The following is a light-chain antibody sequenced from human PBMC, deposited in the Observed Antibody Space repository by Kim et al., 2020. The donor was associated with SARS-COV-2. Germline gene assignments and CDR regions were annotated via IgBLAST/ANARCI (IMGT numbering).Light chain of an antibody. J-gene: IGLJ3*02. Sequence: SVKLTCTLGSGHSSYIIAWHQQQPGKAPRYLMKLESSGSYNKGSGVPDRFSGSSFGADRYLTISNLQSEDEADYYCETWDSNTRVFGGGTQLTVL. CDR3: ETWDSNTRV. V-gene: IGLV4-60*03. CDR1: SGHSSYI. CDR2: LESSGSY.